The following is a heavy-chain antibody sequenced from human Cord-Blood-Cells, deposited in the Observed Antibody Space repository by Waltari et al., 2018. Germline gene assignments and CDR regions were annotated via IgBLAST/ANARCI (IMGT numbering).Heavy chain of an antibody. Sequence: VQPVQSGAEVNKPGSPVTVACKAAGGTFSSYAISWVRHSRDQGLERMGWIIPIFGTANYAQKFQGRVTITADESTSTAYMELSSLRSEDTAVYYCARDSRITMVQGVIGAFDIWGQGTMVTVSS. CDR2: IIPIFGTA. CDR3: ARDSRITMVQGVIGAFDI. D-gene: IGHD3-10*01. CDR1: GGTFSSYA. J-gene: IGHJ3*02. V-gene: IGHV1-69*01.